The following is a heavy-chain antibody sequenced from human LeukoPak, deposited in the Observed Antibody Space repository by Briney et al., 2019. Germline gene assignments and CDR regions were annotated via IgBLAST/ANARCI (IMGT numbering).Heavy chain of an antibody. CDR2: ISYDGSNK. V-gene: IGHV3-30-3*01. D-gene: IGHD1-26*01. J-gene: IGHJ4*02. Sequence: GGSLRLSCAASGFTFSSYAMHWVRQAPGKGLEWVAVISYDGSNKYYADSVKGRFTISRDNSKNTLYLQMNSLRAEDTAVYYCAKGPISGSYLFDYWGQGTLVTVSS. CDR1: GFTFSSYA. CDR3: AKGPISGSYLFDY.